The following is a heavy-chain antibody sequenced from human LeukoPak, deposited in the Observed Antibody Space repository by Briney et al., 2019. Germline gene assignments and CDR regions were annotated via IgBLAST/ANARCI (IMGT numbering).Heavy chain of an antibody. CDR3: ANGNRCTSPNCLGYYYFYMDV. D-gene: IGHD2-8*01. J-gene: IGHJ6*03. V-gene: IGHV3-23*01. CDR1: GFTFSSYA. CDR2: FSGSGGTT. Sequence: AGSLRLSCAPSGFTFSSYAMNWVRQAPGRGLEWVSGFSGSGGTTYYADSVKGRFTISRDNSKNTLYLQMNSLRAEDTAVYYCANGNRCTSPNCLGYYYFYMDVWGKGTTVTVSS.